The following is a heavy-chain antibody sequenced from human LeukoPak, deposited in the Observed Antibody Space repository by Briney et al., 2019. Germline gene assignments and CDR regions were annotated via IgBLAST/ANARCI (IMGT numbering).Heavy chain of an antibody. CDR3: AREASSGWYNPDY. CDR2: ISSSSSYI. D-gene: IGHD6-19*01. J-gene: IGHJ4*02. CDR1: GFTFSSYS. Sequence: PGGSLRLSCAASGFTFSSYSMDWVRQAPGKGLEWASSISSSSSYIYYADSVKGRFTISRDNAKNSLYLQMNSLRAEDTAVYYCAREASSGWYNPDYWGQGTLVTVSS. V-gene: IGHV3-21*01.